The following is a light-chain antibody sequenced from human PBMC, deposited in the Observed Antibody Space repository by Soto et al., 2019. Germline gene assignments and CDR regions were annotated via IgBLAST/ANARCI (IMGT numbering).Light chain of an antibody. J-gene: IGKJ2*01. Sequence: EIVMTQSPATLSVSPGERVTLSCRASQSVSSNLAWYQQKPGQAPRLLIYDASTRATGIPARFSGSGSGTEFTLSISSLQSEDFAVYYCHQYNNWPLTFGQGTKLEIK. V-gene: IGKV3-15*01. CDR1: QSVSSN. CDR3: HQYNNWPLT. CDR2: DAS.